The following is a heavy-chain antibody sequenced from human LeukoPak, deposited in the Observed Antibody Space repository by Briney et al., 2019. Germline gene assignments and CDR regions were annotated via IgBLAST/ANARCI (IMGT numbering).Heavy chain of an antibody. D-gene: IGHD2-21*02. V-gene: IGHV1-2*02. CDR2: INPNSGGT. J-gene: IGHJ3*02. Sequence: ASVKVSCKASGYTFTNYGISWVRQAPGQGLEWMGWINPNSGGTNYAQKFQGRVTMTRDTSISTAYMELSRLRSDDTAVYYCARGSVVTAFDIWGQGTMVTVSS. CDR1: GYTFTNYG. CDR3: ARGSVVTAFDI.